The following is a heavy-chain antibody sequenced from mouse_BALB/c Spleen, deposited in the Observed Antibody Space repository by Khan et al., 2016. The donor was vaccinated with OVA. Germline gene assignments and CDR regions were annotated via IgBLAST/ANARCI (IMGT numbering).Heavy chain of an antibody. CDR2: INPSSGHT. V-gene: IGHV1-7*01. CDR3: ARDRINY. Sequence: QVQLKQSGAELAKPGASVQMSCKASGYTFSNYWIHWVKQRPGQGLEWIGYINPSSGHTYYNQTFHDKATLTTDKSSSTAYMQLSSLTSEDSAVYYCARDRINYRGQGTTLTVSS. J-gene: IGHJ2*01. CDR1: GYTFSNYW.